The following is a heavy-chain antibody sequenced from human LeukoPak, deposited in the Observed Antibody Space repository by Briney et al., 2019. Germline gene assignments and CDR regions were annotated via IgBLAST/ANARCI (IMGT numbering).Heavy chain of an antibody. CDR1: GGSISGYY. V-gene: IGHV4-59*01. Sequence: PSETLSLTCTVSGGSISGYYWSWIRQPPGKGLEWIGYIYYSGSTSYNPSLKSRVTISVDTSKNQFSLKLSSVTAADTAVYYCAREGARWEPSFSAFDIWGQGTMVTVSS. J-gene: IGHJ3*02. D-gene: IGHD1-26*01. CDR3: AREGARWEPSFSAFDI. CDR2: IYYSGST.